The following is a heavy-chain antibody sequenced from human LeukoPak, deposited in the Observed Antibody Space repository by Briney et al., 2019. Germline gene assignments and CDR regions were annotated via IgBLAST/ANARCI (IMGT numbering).Heavy chain of an antibody. V-gene: IGHV1-46*01. J-gene: IGHJ6*02. CDR1: GYTFTSYY. CDR2: INPSGGST. CDR3: ARGVLGDILTGYYLYFYGLDV. Sequence: GASVKVSCKESGYTFTSYYIHWVRQAPGQGLEWMAIINPSGGSTSYAQKFQGRVTLTRDTSTSTVYMELSSLRSEDTAVYYCARGVLGDILTGYYLYFYGLDVWGQGTTVTVSS. D-gene: IGHD3-9*01.